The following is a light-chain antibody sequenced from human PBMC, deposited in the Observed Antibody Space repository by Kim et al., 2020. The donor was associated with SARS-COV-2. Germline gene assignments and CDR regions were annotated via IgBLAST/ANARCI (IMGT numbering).Light chain of an antibody. CDR3: QQHNNWPLT. Sequence: EIVMTQSPATLSVSPGERATLSCRASQSVKSYLVWYQQKPGQAPRLLIYAASTRATDIPARFSGSGSGTEFTLTISSLQSEDFAVYYCQQHNNWPLTFGGGTKVDIK. CDR1: QSVKSY. CDR2: AAS. J-gene: IGKJ4*01. V-gene: IGKV3-15*01.